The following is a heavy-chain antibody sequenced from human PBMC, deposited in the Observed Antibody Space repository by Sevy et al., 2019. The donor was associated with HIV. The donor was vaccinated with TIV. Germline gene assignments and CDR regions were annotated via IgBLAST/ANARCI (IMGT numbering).Heavy chain of an antibody. CDR1: GFTFDDYA. J-gene: IGHJ6*02. D-gene: IGHD2-2*01. CDR2: ISWNSGSI. V-gene: IGHV3-9*01. CDR3: AKDIVVVPAAIYYYYGMDV. Sequence: GGSLRLSCAASGFTFDDYAMHWVRQAPGKGLEWVSGISWNSGSIGYADYVKGRFTISRDNAKNSLYLQMNSLRAEVTALYYCAKDIVVVPAAIYYYYGMDVWGQGTTVTVSS.